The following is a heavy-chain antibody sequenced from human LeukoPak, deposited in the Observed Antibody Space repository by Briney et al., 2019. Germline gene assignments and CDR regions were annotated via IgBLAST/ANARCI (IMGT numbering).Heavy chain of an antibody. J-gene: IGHJ5*02. D-gene: IGHD3-22*01. CDR3: AKDPRRYYYDSSGDNWFDP. CDR2: ISWNSGSI. Sequence: GGSLRLSCGASGFTFDDYGMHWVRQAPGKGLEWVSGISWNSGSIGYADSVKGRFTISRDNAKNSLYLQMNSLRAEDTALYYCAKDPRRYYYDSSGDNWFDPWGQGTLVTVSS. V-gene: IGHV3-9*01. CDR1: GFTFDDYG.